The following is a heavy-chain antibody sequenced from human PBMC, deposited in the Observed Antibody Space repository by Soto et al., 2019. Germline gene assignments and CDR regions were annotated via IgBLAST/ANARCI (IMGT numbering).Heavy chain of an antibody. D-gene: IGHD6-13*01. CDR2: IFSNDEK. CDR3: AATYSTSWYWFDT. Sequence: QVTVKESGPVLVKPTETLTLTCTVSGFSLSNAGLGVSWIRQPPGKALEWLAHIFSNDEKSYSTSLKSRLTNSQDTSKSQVVLTMTNMDPVDTATYYCAATYSTSWYWFDTWGQGTLVTVSS. J-gene: IGHJ5*02. V-gene: IGHV2-26*01. CDR1: GFSLSNAGLG.